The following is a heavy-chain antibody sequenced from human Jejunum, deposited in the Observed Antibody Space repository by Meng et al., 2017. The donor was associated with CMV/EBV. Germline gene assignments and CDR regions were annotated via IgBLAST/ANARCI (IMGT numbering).Heavy chain of an antibody. CDR3: VHNIWKPSTPSYYFDY. J-gene: IGHJ4*02. CDR2: IYWDDDK. Sequence: FSGFSLTSWGVGVGWIRQPPGKALEWLALIYWDDDKRYRPSLNDRLTIAKDTSKNQVVLTMTNLDPVDTATYYCVHNIWKPSTPSYYFDYWGQGTLVTVS. D-gene: IGHD3-3*01. CDR1: GFSLTSWGVG. V-gene: IGHV2-5*02.